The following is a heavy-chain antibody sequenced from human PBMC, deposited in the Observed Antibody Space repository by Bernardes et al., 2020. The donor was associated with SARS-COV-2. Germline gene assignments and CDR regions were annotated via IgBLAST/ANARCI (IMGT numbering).Heavy chain of an antibody. V-gene: IGHV1-58*01. D-gene: IGHD1-7*01. CDR3: ATGGITGTTWFDP. J-gene: IGHJ5*02. CDR2: IDVDGGGT. Sequence: SVKVSCKASGVTFTSSAVQWVRQARGQRLEWIGWIDVDGGGTNYAHGFRERVIITWDMSTRTGYMDLSSLRSEDTAVYYCATGGITGTTWFDPWGQGTLVTVSS. CDR1: GVTFTSSA.